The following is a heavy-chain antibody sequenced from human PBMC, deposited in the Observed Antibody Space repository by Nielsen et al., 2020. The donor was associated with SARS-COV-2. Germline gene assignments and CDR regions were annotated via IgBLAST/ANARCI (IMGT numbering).Heavy chain of an antibody. Sequence: GGSLRLSCAASEVTFRSHDMQWVRQAPGKGLECVARIWYDGSNKYYADSVKGRFTISRDNSKNTVYLQMSSLRGDDTAVYYCAREMYSSGWDWGQGTQVTVSS. CDR3: AREMYSSGWD. J-gene: IGHJ4*02. CDR2: IWYDGSNK. CDR1: EVTFRSHD. V-gene: IGHV3-33*01. D-gene: IGHD6-19*01.